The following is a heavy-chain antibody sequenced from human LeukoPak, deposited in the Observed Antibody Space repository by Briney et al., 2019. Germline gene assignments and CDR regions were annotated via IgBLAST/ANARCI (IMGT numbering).Heavy chain of an antibody. Sequence: GSSVKVSCKASGGTFSSYAISWVRQAPGQGLEWMGGIIPIFGTANYAQKFQGRVTITADKSTSTAYMELSSLRSEDTAVYYCARDRGLVLRYFDWLSGWFDPWGQGTLVTVSS. CDR1: GGTFSSYA. J-gene: IGHJ5*02. CDR2: IIPIFGTA. V-gene: IGHV1-69*06. CDR3: ARDRGLVLRYFDWLSGWFDP. D-gene: IGHD3-9*01.